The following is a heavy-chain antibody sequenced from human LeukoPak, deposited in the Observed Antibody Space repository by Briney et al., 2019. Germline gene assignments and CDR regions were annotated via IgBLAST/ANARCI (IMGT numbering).Heavy chain of an antibody. J-gene: IGHJ5*02. D-gene: IGHD3-22*01. V-gene: IGHV3-30*04. CDR2: ISYDGSNK. CDR1: GFTFSSYA. CDR3: ARGLYYYDSSASASWFDP. Sequence: GRSLRLSCAASGFTFSSYAMHWVRQAPGKGLEWVAVISYDGSNKYYADSVKGRFTISRDNSKNTLYLQMNSLRAEDTAVYYCARGLYYYDSSASASWFDPWGQGTLVTVSS.